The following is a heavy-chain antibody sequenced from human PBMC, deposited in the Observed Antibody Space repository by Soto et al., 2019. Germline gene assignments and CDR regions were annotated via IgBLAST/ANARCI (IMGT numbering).Heavy chain of an antibody. J-gene: IGHJ6*02. CDR1: GGSISSGDYY. V-gene: IGHV4-30-4*01. CDR2: IYYSGST. Sequence: PSETLSLTCTVSGGSISSGDYYWSWIRQPPGKGLEWIGYIYYSGSTYYNPSLKSRVTISVDTSKNQFSLKLSSVTAADTAVYYCARDVGAYGDFTNYYGMDVWGQGTTVTVSS. D-gene: IGHD4-17*01. CDR3: ARDVGAYGDFTNYYGMDV.